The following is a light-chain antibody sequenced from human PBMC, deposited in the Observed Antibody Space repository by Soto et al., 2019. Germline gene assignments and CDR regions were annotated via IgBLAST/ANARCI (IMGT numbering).Light chain of an antibody. CDR2: DAS. J-gene: IGKJ2*01. CDR3: QQSDSTPYT. CDR1: QTISTY. Sequence: DIQMTQSPSSLSASVGDRVTITCRASQTISTYLNWYQQKPGKAPRLLIYDASSLLSGVPSRFSGSGSGTDFTLTIASLQPEDFSTYYCQQSDSTPYTFGQRTKVDI. V-gene: IGKV1-39*01.